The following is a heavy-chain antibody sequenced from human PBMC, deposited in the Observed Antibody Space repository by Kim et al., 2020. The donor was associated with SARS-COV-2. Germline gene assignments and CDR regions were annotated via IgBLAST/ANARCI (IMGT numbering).Heavy chain of an antibody. V-gene: IGHV1-46*01. Sequence: KFQGRVTMTRDTSTSTVYMELSSLRSEDTAVYYCARADLGVDTAMVFDYWGQGTLVTVSS. CDR3: ARADLGVDTAMVFDY. J-gene: IGHJ4*02. D-gene: IGHD5-18*01.